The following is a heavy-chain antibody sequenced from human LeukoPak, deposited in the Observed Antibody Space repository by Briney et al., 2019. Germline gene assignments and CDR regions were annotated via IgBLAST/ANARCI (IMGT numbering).Heavy chain of an antibody. CDR2: ISRSGSTI. J-gene: IGHJ6*03. CDR1: GFTFSDYY. Sequence: GGSLRLSCAASGFTFSDYYMSWIRQAPGKGLEWVSYISRSGSTIYYADSVKGRFTISRDNAKNSLYLQMNRLRPEDTAVYYCARYREDDFWSGYYRLFDYYYYYMDVWGKGTTVTVSS. CDR3: ARYREDDFWSGYYRLFDYYYYYMDV. V-gene: IGHV3-11*01. D-gene: IGHD3-3*01.